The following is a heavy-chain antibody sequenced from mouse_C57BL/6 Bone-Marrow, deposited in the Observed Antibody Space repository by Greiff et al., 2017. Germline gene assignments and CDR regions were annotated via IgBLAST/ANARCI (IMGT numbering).Heavy chain of an antibody. CDR2: IYPGSGST. Sequence: QVQLQQPGAELVKPGASVKMSCKASGYTFTSYWITWVKQRPGQGLEWIGDIYPGSGSTKYNEKFKSKATLTVDTSSSTAYMQLSSLTSEDSAVYYGARSDYCGTDRYVEVWGTGTTVTVSS. CDR3: ARSDYCGTDRYVEV. D-gene: IGHD1-1*01. J-gene: IGHJ1*03. V-gene: IGHV1-55*01. CDR1: GYTFTSYW.